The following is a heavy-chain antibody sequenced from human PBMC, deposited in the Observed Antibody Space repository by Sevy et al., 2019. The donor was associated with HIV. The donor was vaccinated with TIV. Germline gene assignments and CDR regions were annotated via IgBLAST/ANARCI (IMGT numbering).Heavy chain of an antibody. J-gene: IGHJ6*02. CDR2: IIPIFGTA. CDR1: GGTFSSYA. CDR3: ARPYDFWSGSISFGGYYYGMDV. Sequence: ASVKVSCKASGGTFSSYAISWVRQAPGQGLEWMGGIIPIFGTANYAQKFQGRVTITANESTSTAYMELGSLRSEDTAVYYCARPYDFWSGSISFGGYYYGMDVWGQGTTVTVSS. D-gene: IGHD3-3*01. V-gene: IGHV1-69*13.